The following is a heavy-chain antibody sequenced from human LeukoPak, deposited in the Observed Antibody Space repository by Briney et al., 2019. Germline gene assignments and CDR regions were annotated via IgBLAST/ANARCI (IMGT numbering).Heavy chain of an antibody. V-gene: IGHV1-69*13. CDR3: ASATNDYYYYMDV. CDR2: IIPIFGTA. Sequence: ASVKVSCKASGGTFSSYAISWVRQAPGQGLEWMGGIIPIFGTANYAQKFQGRVTITADESTSTAYMELSRLRSDDTAVYYCASATNDYYYYMDVWGKGTTVTVSS. CDR1: GGTFSSYA. J-gene: IGHJ6*03.